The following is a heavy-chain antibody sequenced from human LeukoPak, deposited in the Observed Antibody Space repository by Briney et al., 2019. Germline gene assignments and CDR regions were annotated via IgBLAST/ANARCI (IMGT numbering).Heavy chain of an antibody. V-gene: IGHV3-23*01. Sequence: PGGSLRLPCAASGFTFSIYAMTWVRQAPGKGLEWVSAISGSGGSTHYADSVKGRFTISRDNSKNTLYLQMNSLRVDDTAVYYCARRSGDREFEYWGQGTLVTVSS. CDR2: ISGSGGST. D-gene: IGHD7-27*01. CDR3: ARRSGDREFEY. J-gene: IGHJ4*02. CDR1: GFTFSIYA.